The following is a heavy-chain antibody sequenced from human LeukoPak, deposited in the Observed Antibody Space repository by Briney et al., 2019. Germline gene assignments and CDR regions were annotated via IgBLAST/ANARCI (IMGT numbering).Heavy chain of an antibody. Sequence: ASVEVSCKASGYTFTSYDINWVRQAPGQGLEWVGWMNPNSGNTGYAQKFQGRVTITRNTSISTAYMELSSLRSEDTAVYYCARGGLEHPDYWGQGTLVTVSS. CDR3: ARGGLEHPDY. J-gene: IGHJ4*02. D-gene: IGHD1/OR15-1a*01. CDR1: GYTFTSYD. CDR2: MNPNSGNT. V-gene: IGHV1-8*03.